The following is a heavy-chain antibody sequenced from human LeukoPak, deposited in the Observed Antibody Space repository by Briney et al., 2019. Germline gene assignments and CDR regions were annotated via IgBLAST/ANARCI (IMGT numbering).Heavy chain of an antibody. CDR1: GYTFTDYY. D-gene: IGHD5-24*01. V-gene: IGHV1-2*02. J-gene: IGHJ4*02. CDR3: ARIGYNHYFDY. CDR2: INPNSGGT. Sequence: GASVTVSFKASGYTFTDYYLHWVRQAPGQGREWMGWINPNSGGTNSAQTFQGRVTVTRDTSITTAYLDLSRLRSDDTAVYYCARIGYNHYFDYWGQGTLVTVSS.